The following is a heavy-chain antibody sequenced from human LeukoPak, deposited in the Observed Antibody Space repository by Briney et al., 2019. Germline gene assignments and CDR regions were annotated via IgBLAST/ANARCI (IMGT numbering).Heavy chain of an antibody. V-gene: IGHV4-34*01. J-gene: IGHJ4*02. D-gene: IGHD6-13*01. CDR3: ASRIAALDY. CDR1: GGSFSGYY. Sequence: PSETLSLTCAVYGGSFSGYYWSWIRQPPGKGLEWIGEINHSGSTNYNPSLKSQVTISVDTSKNQFSLKLSSVTAADTAVYYCASRIAALDYWGQGTLVTVSS. CDR2: INHSGST.